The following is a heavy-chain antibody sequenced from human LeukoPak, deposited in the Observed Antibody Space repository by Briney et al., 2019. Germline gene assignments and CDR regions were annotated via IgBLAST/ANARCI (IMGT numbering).Heavy chain of an antibody. D-gene: IGHD6-19*01. CDR1: GGSLSSYY. CDR3: AREESSDYFGY. Sequence: PSETLSLTCTVSGGSLSSYYWSWIRQPPGKGLEWIGYIYYSGSTKYNPSLKSRDTISLDTSKNQFSLKLSSVAAADTAVYYCAREESSDYFGYWGQRTLVTVSS. CDR2: IYYSGST. V-gene: IGHV4-59*01. J-gene: IGHJ4*02.